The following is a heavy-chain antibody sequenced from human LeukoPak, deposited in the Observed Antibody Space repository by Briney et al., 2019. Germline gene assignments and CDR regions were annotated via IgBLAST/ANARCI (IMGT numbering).Heavy chain of an antibody. J-gene: IGHJ3*02. CDR1: NGSISSSAYY. CDR3: ATVRTYYYDSSGLVWAFDI. CDR2: VYFSGIT. V-gene: IGHV4-39*07. D-gene: IGHD3-22*01. Sequence: SETLCLTCTVSNGSISSSAYYWGWVRQSPGKGLQWIGSVYFSGITYYNESLKSRLTISVDKSNNQFSLKVRSVTAADTAVYYCATVRTYYYDSSGLVWAFDIWGQGTMVTVSS.